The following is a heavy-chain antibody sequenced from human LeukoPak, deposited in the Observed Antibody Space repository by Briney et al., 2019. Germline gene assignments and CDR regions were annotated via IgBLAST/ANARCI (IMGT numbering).Heavy chain of an antibody. CDR2: VYYSGST. Sequence: PSETLSLTCTVSGGSISRTSYYWGWIRQPPGKGLEWIGNVYYSGSTYYYPSLKSRVTISLDMSKNQFSLELNSVTPADTAVYYCARGGNYWPQWWFDPWGRGTLVTVSS. J-gene: IGHJ5*02. V-gene: IGHV4-39*07. D-gene: IGHD1-26*01. CDR1: GGSISRTSYY. CDR3: ARGGNYWPQWWFDP.